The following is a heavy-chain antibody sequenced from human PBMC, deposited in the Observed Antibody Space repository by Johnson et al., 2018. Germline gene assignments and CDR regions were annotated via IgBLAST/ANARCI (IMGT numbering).Heavy chain of an antibody. V-gene: IGHV1-8*01. J-gene: IGHJ1*01. CDR2: MNPNSGNT. Sequence: QVQLVESGAEVKKPGASVKVSCKASGYTFTSYDINWVRQATGQGLEWMGWMNPNSGNTGYAQKFQGRVTMSRDTSTSTVYMELSRLRSEKTAGYYCETPGIAAAGTSFQHWGQGTLVTVSS. D-gene: IGHD6-13*01. CDR3: ETPGIAAAGTSFQH. CDR1: GYTFTSYD.